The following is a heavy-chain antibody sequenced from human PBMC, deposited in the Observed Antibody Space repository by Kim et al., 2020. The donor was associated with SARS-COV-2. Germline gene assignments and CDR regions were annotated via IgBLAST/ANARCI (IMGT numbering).Heavy chain of an antibody. D-gene: IGHD1-26*01. CDR1: GFTVGTSY. CDR2: IYSAGDT. J-gene: IGHJ4*02. V-gene: IGHV3-53*01. CDR3: ARISGTYNPSPFDY. Sequence: GGSLRLSCAASGFTVGTSYMTWVRQAPGKGLEWVSAIYSAGDTYYADSVRGRFTISRDNSKSTLYLQMNSMRAEDTAVYYCARISGTYNPSPFDYWGQGTLVTVSS.